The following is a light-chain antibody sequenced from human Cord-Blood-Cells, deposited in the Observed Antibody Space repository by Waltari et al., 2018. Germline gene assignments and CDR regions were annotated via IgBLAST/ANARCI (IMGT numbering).Light chain of an antibody. CDR2: DIN. Sequence: QSVLTQPPSVSAAPGQKVTISCSGSSSNIGKNYVSWYQQLPGPAPKLHIYDINKRPSGIPDRFSGSKSGTSATLRITGLQTGDEADYYCGTWDSSLSAGVFGGGTKLTVL. CDR1: SSNIGKNY. V-gene: IGLV1-51*01. J-gene: IGLJ2*01. CDR3: GTWDSSLSAGV.